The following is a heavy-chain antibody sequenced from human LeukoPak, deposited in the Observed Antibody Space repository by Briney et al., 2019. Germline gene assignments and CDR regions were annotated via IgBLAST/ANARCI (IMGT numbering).Heavy chain of an antibody. D-gene: IGHD2-15*01. J-gene: IGHJ4*02. Sequence: PSETLSLTCAVYGGSFSGYYWSWIRQPPGKGLEWIGEINHSGSTNYNPSLKSRVTISVDTSKNQFSLKLSSVTAADTAAYYCARRGTVVVAAFDYWGQGTLVTVSS. CDR1: GGSFSGYY. CDR2: INHSGST. CDR3: ARRGTVVVAAFDY. V-gene: IGHV4-34*01.